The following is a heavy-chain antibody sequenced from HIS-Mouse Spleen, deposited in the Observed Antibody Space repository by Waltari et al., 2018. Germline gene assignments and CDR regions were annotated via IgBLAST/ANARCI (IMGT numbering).Heavy chain of an antibody. V-gene: IGHV4-31*03. Sequence: QVQLQESGPGLVKPSQTLSPTCTVPAGSISSGGYYWSWIRQHPGKGLEWIGYISYSGSTYYNPSLKSRVTISVDTSKNQFSLKLSSVTAADTAVYYCARGEGRELKVDYWGQGTLVTVSS. J-gene: IGHJ4*02. CDR1: AGSISSGGYY. D-gene: IGHD1-7*01. CDR2: ISYSGST. CDR3: ARGEGRELKVDY.